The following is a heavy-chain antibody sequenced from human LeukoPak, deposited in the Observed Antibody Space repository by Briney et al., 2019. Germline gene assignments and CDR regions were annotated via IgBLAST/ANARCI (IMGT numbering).Heavy chain of an antibody. CDR3: AGHGIPRYFDWSPFNWFDP. V-gene: IGHV4-4*07. J-gene: IGHJ5*02. CDR2: IYTSGST. Sequence: PSETLSLTCTVSGGSISSYYWSWIRQPPGKGLEWIGRIYTSGSTNYNPSLKSRVTMSVDTSKNQFSLKLSSVTAADTAVYYCAGHGIPRYFDWSPFNWFDPWGQGTLVTVSS. CDR1: GGSISSYY. D-gene: IGHD3-9*01.